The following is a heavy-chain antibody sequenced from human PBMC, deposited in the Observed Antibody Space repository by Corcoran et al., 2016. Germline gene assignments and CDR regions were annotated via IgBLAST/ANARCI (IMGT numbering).Heavy chain of an antibody. CDR1: GFIFSTNW. V-gene: IGHV3-7*03. D-gene: IGHD6-19*01. CDR2: IKQDGSEK. Sequence: EVQLVESGGGLVQPGGSLRLSCAASGFIFSTNWMSWVRQAPGKGLEWVANIKQDGSEKYYVDSVKGRVTISRDNANNLLFLQMDSLTAEDTAVYYCTRGSRFTYPDWYLDLWGRGTLVTVSS. CDR3: TRGSRFTYPDWYLDL. J-gene: IGHJ2*01.